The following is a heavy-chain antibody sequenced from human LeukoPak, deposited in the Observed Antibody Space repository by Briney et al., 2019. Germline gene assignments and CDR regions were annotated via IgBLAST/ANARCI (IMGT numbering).Heavy chain of an antibody. J-gene: IGHJ4*02. CDR1: GYSISSGYY. Sequence: SETLSLTCPVSGYSISSGYYWGWIRQPPGKGLEWIGSIYHSGSTYYNPSLKSRVTISVDTSKNQFSLKLSSVTAADTAVYYCARGRFPAYWGQGTLVTVSS. CDR3: ARGRFPAY. CDR2: IYHSGST. V-gene: IGHV4-38-2*02.